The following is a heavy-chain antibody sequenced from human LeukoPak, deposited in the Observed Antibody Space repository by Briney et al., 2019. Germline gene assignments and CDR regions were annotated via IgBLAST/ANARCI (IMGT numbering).Heavy chain of an antibody. Sequence: GGSLRLSCAASGFTFSSYAMSWVRQAPGKGLEWVSAISGSGGSTYYADSVKGRFTISRGNSKNTLYLQMNSLRAEDTAVYYCAKDGYSSGWYKDFDYWGQGTLVTVSS. CDR3: AKDGYSSGWYKDFDY. CDR1: GFTFSSYA. D-gene: IGHD6-19*01. CDR2: ISGSGGST. J-gene: IGHJ4*02. V-gene: IGHV3-23*01.